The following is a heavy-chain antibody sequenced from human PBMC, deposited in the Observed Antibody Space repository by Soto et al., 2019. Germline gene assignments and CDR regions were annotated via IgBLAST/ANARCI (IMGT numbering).Heavy chain of an antibody. V-gene: IGHV4-34*01. CDR3: ARDAYAEYDY. D-gene: IGHD4-17*01. CDR1: GGTFSGYY. J-gene: IGHJ4*02. Sequence: SVTLSLPCAVYGGTFSGYYWSWIRKTPGKGKEWIGEINHSGRTKYNPSLKSRVTISVDRSKNQFSLKLSPVTAADTSVYYCARDAYAEYDYWGQGTLVTVSS. CDR2: INHSGRT.